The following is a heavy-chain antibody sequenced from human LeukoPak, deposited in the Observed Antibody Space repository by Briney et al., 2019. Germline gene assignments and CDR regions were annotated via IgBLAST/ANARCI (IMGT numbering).Heavy chain of an antibody. J-gene: IGHJ4*02. CDR3: AREDSCSGGSCYSESEIIPSDY. D-gene: IGHD2-15*01. CDR2: INPNSGGT. CDR1: GYTFTGYY. Sequence: ASVKVSCKASGYTFTGYYMHWMRQAPGQGLEWMGWINPNSGGTNYAQKFQGRVTMTRDTSISTAYMELSRLRSDDTAVYYCAREDSCSGGSCYSESEIIPSDYWGQGTLVTVSS. V-gene: IGHV1-2*02.